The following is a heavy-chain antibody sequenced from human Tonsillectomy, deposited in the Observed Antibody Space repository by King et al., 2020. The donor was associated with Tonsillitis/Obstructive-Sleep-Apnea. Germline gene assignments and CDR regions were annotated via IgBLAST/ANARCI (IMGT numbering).Heavy chain of an antibody. CDR3: AKDRSYEFWSGYYVGDY. CDR2: LTGSADST. D-gene: IGHD3-3*01. J-gene: IGHJ4*02. CDR1: GFTFSSYA. Sequence: DVQLVESGGGLVQPGGSLRLSCAASGFTFSSYAMSWVRQAPGKGLEWVSTLTGSADSTYYADSVKGRFTISRDNSKNTLYLQMNSLRAEDTAVYYCAKDRSYEFWSGYYVGDYWGQGNLVTVSS. V-gene: IGHV3-23*04.